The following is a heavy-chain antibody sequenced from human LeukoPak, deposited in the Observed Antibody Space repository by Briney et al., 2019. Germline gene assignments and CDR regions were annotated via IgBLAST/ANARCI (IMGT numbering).Heavy chain of an antibody. D-gene: IGHD2-8*01. CDR3: ARELLGYCTNGVCYSRDYYDSSGMDV. J-gene: IGHJ6*02. Sequence: VASVKVSCKASGYTFTGYYMHWVRQAPGQGLEWMGWINPNSGGTNYAQKFQGRVTMTRDTSISTAYMELSRLRSDDTAVYYCARELLGYCTNGVCYSRDYYDSSGMDVRGQGTTVTVSS. CDR2: INPNSGGT. CDR1: GYTFTGYY. V-gene: IGHV1-2*02.